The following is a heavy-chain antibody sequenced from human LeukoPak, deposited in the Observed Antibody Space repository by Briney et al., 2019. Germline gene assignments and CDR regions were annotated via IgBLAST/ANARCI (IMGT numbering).Heavy chain of an antibody. CDR1: GFTFSSYW. CDR2: TSSDGSTT. D-gene: IGHD6-13*01. CDR3: ARPRAGYSVFDY. V-gene: IGHV3-74*01. Sequence: GGSLRLSCAASGFTFSSYWMHWVRQAPGKGLVWVSRTSSDGSTTTYADSVRGRFTISRDNAKNTLYLQMNSLRAEDTAVYYCARPRAGYSVFDYWGQGTLVTVSS. J-gene: IGHJ4*02.